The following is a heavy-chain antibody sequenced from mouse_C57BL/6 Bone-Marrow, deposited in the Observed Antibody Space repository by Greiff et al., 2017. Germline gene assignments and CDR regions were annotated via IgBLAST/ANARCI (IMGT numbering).Heavy chain of an antibody. CDR3: TRERTGTWYFDD. J-gene: IGHJ2*01. V-gene: IGHV5-9-1*02. Sequence: EVKLMESGEGLVKPGGSLKLSCAASGFTFSSYAMSWVRQTPEKRLEWVEYISSGGDYIYYADPVKGRFTISRANARNTLYLQMSSLKSEDTAMYYCTRERTGTWYFDDWGQGTTLTVSS. CDR1: GFTFSSYA. D-gene: IGHD4-1*01. CDR2: ISSGGDYI.